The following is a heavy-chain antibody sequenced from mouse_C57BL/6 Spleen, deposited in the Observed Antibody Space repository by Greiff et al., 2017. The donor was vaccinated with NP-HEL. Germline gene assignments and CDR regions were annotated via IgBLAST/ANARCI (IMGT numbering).Heavy chain of an antibody. CDR3: ARHYYGGGYLYFGV. J-gene: IGHJ1*03. D-gene: IGHD1-1*02. CDR2: ISNLAYSI. Sequence: EVHLVESGGGLVQPGGSLKLSCAASGFTFSDYGMAWVRQAPRKGPEWVAFISNLAYSIYYADTVTGRFTISRENAKNTLYLEMSSLRSEDTTMYDGARHYYGGGYLYFGVWGTGTTVTVSS. V-gene: IGHV5-15*01. CDR1: GFTFSDYG.